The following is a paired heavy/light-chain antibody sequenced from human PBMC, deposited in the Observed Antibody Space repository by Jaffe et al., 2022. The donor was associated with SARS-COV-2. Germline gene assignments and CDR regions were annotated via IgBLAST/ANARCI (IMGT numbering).Light chain of an antibody. Sequence: DVVMTQTPLSSPVTLGQPASISCRSSQSLVHTDGNTYLSWLQQRPGQPPRLLIYQISNRFSGVPDRFSGSGAGTDFTLKISRVEPEDVGVYYCMQASQFLTLGGGTKVEIK. V-gene: IGKV2-24*01. CDR3: MQASQFLT. J-gene: IGKJ4*01. CDR1: QSLVHTDGNTY. CDR2: QIS.
Heavy chain of an antibody. CDR3: VRRDGYLNY. J-gene: IGHJ4*02. CDR2: IYPGDSET. Sequence: EVQLVQSGAEVKKPGESLKISCKGSGYTFSTYWIGWVRQMPGKGLEWMGIIYPGDSETRYSPSFQGQVSISADKSISTAYVQWSSLKASDTAIYYCVRRDGYLNYWGQGTLVTVSS. D-gene: IGHD5-12*01. CDR1: GYTFSTYW. V-gene: IGHV5-51*01.